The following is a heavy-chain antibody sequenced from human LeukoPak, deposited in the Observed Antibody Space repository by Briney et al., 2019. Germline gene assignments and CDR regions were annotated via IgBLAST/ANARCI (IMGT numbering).Heavy chain of an antibody. J-gene: IGHJ4*02. CDR1: GFTFSSYS. CDR2: ISSSSSYI. Sequence: GGSLRLSCAASGFTFSSYSMNWVRQAPGKGLEWVSSISSSSSYIYYADSVKGRFTISRDNAKNSLYLQMNSLRAEDTAVYYCARKTVVGSYFDYWGQGTPVTVSS. CDR3: ARKTVVGSYFDY. V-gene: IGHV3-21*04. D-gene: IGHD4-23*01.